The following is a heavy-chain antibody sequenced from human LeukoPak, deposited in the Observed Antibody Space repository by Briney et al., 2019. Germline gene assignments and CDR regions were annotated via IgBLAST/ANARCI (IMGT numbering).Heavy chain of an antibody. Sequence: ASVKVSCKTSGYTFTGFYIHWVRQAPGQGLEWMGWINPYSGETNYAQVFQGRVTMARDTSTSTAYMELSRLASDDTAVYFCARVESRVIVATVFDYWGQGTLVTVSS. CDR2: INPYSGET. CDR1: GYTFTGFY. V-gene: IGHV1-2*02. CDR3: ARVESRVIVATVFDY. J-gene: IGHJ4*02. D-gene: IGHD5-12*01.